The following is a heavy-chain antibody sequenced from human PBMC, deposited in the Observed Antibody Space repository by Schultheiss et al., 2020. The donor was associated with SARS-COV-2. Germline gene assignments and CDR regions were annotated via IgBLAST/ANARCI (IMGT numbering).Heavy chain of an antibody. V-gene: IGHV3-33*08. Sequence: GGSLRLSCAASGFTFSSYDMHWVRQAPGKGLEWVAVIWYDGSNKYYADSVKGRFTISRDNSKNTLYLQMNSLRAEDTAVYYCARVGRIQLSFYYYYGMDVWGQGTTVTVSS. CDR3: ARVGRIQLSFYYYYGMDV. CDR2: IWYDGSNK. CDR1: GFTFSSYD. J-gene: IGHJ6*02. D-gene: IGHD5-18*01.